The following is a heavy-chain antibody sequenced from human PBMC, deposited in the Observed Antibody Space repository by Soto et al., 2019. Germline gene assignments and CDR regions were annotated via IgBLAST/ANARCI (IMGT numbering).Heavy chain of an antibody. CDR2: ILPIFGTA. CDR3: ARDRGIAVAGPYNGMDV. J-gene: IGHJ6*02. D-gene: IGHD6-19*01. V-gene: IGHV1-69*06. Sequence: QVQLVQSGAEVKKPGSSVKVSCKASGGTFSSYAISWVRQAPGQGLEWMGGILPIFGTANYAQKFQGRVTITADKSTSTAYMELSSLRSEDTAVYYCARDRGIAVAGPYNGMDVWGQGTTVTVSS. CDR1: GGTFSSYA.